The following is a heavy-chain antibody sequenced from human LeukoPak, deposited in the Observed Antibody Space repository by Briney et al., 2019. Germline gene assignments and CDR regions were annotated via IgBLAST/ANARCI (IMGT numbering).Heavy chain of an antibody. CDR3: AGYYYDSSGYHSGFDY. CDR1: GYTFTSYY. D-gene: IGHD3-22*01. CDR2: INPSGGST. V-gene: IGHV1-46*01. Sequence: ASVKVSYKASGYTFTSYYMHWVRQAPGQGLEWMGIINPSGGSTSYAQKFQGRVTMTRDTSTSTVYMELSSLISEDTAVYYCAGYYYDSSGYHSGFDYWGQGTLVTVSS. J-gene: IGHJ4*02.